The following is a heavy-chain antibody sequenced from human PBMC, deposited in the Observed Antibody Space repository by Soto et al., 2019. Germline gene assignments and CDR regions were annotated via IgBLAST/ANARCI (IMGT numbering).Heavy chain of an antibody. D-gene: IGHD6-19*01. CDR1: GGSFSGYY. J-gene: IGHJ5*01. CDR2: INHSGST. CDR3: VRGVYPVIAVACPEDNGHWFDL. Sequence: SETVSLTCAVYGGSFSGYYWSWIRQPPGKGLEWIGEINHSGSTNYNPSLKSRVTISVDTSKNQFSLKLSSVTAADTAVYYCVRGVYPVIAVACPEDNGHWFDLWGQGTLVTVSS. V-gene: IGHV4-34*01.